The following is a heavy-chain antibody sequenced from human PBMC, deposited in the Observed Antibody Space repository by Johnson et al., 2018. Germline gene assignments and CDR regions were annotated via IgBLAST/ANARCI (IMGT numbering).Heavy chain of an antibody. CDR1: GFTFSSYG. CDR3: AKRFMQQLGFYYYYYMDV. V-gene: IGHV3-30*18. Sequence: QVQLVESGGGVVQPGRSLRLSCAASGFTFSSYGMHWVRQAPGKGLEWVAVISYDGSNKYYADSVKGRFTISRDNSKNTLYLQMNSLRAEETAVYYCAKRFMQQLGFYYYYYMDVWGKGTTVTVSS. D-gene: IGHD6-13*01. J-gene: IGHJ6*03. CDR2: ISYDGSNK.